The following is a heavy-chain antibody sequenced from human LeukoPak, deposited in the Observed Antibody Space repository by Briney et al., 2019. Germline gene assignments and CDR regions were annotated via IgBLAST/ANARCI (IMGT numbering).Heavy chain of an antibody. Sequence: GGSLRLSCAASGFTFSSYAMHWVRQAPGKGLEWVAVISYDGSNKYYADSVKGRFTISRDNSKNTLYLQMNSLRAEDTAVYYCARERFEYYDSSGYFLDYWGQGTLVTVSS. D-gene: IGHD3-22*01. CDR1: GFTFSSYA. CDR3: ARERFEYYDSSGYFLDY. J-gene: IGHJ4*02. V-gene: IGHV3-30-3*01. CDR2: ISYDGSNK.